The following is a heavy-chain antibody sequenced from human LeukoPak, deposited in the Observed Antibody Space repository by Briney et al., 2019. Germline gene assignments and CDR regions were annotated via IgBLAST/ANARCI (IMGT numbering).Heavy chain of an antibody. D-gene: IGHD1/OR15-1a*01. J-gene: IGHJ4*02. Sequence: GGSLRLSCAASGFTFSSYGMHWVRQAPGKGLEWVAVISYDGSNKYYADSVKGRITISRDNSKNTLYLQMNSLRAEDTAVYYCARMTETTMVDKYYFDYWGQGTLVTVSS. CDR3: ARMTETTMVDKYYFDY. CDR2: ISYDGSNK. V-gene: IGHV3-30*19. CDR1: GFTFSSYG.